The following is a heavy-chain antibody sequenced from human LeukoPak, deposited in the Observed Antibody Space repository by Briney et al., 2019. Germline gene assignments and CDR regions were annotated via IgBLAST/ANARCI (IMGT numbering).Heavy chain of an antibody. J-gene: IGHJ5*02. V-gene: IGHV4-34*01. CDR2: INHSGST. CDR3: ASARKNWFDP. CDR1: GGSFSGYY. Sequence: SVTLSLTCAVYGGSFSGYYWSWIRQPPGKGLEWIGEINHSGSTNYNPSLKSRVTISVDTSKNQFSLKLSSVTAADTAVYYCASARKNWFDPWGQGTLVTVDS.